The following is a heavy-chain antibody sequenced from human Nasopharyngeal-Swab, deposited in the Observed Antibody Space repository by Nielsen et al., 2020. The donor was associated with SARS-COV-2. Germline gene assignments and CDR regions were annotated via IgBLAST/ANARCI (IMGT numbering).Heavy chain of an antibody. Sequence: GGSLRFSCAASGFTFSSYWMHWVRQAPGKGLVWVSRINTDGTSTSYADSVKGRLTIARDNAKNTLYMQMNSLRDEDTAVYYCVRGPSSGYANDAFGVWGQGTMVTVSS. CDR2: INTDGTST. D-gene: IGHD2-2*01. CDR3: VRGPSSGYANDAFGV. CDR1: GFTFSSYW. J-gene: IGHJ3*01. V-gene: IGHV3-74*01.